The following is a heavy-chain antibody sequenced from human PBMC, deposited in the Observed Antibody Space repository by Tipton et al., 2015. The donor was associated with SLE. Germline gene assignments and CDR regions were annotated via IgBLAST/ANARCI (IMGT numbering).Heavy chain of an antibody. CDR1: GGSISSYY. CDR3: ARRGYYDSSGYSYYFDY. J-gene: IGHJ4*02. D-gene: IGHD3-22*01. Sequence: TLSLTCTVSGGSISSYYWSWIRQPPGKGLEWIGYIYYSGSTNYNPSLKSRVTISVDTSKNQFSLKLSSVTAADTAVYYCARRGYYDSSGYSYYFDYWGQGTLVTGSS. V-gene: IGHV4-59*08. CDR2: IYYSGST.